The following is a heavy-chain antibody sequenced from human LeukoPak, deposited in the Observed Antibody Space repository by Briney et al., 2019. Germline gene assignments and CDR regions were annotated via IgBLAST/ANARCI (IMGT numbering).Heavy chain of an antibody. J-gene: IGHJ4*02. D-gene: IGHD6-6*01. Sequence: GASLRVSCEASGYTFTGYYMHWVRQAPGQGLERMGWLNPNSGGTNHAQKFQGRVTMTRDTSISTAYMELSRLRSDGTAVYYCARERGSSSSRNINIDYWGQGTLVTVSS. V-gene: IGHV1-2*02. CDR1: GYTFTGYY. CDR2: LNPNSGGT. CDR3: ARERGSSSSRNINIDY.